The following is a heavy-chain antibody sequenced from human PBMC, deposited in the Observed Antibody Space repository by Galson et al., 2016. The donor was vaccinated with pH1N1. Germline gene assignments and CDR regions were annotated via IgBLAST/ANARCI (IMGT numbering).Heavy chain of an antibody. CDR1: GDSVSSSSYT. J-gene: IGHJ4*02. D-gene: IGHD3-3*01. CDR3: AREVWLLRGYYIDH. V-gene: IGHV6-1*01. Sequence: CAISGDSVSSSSYTWNWIRQSPRRGLEWLGRIYHRSKWYYEYAPSLQGRLRISPDTSSNQMSLHLNSVTLDDAAVYYCAREVWLLRGYYIDHWGRGGLVTGSS. CDR2: IYHRSKWYY.